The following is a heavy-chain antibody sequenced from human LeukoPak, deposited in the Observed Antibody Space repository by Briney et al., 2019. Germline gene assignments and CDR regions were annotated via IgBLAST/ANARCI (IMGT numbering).Heavy chain of an antibody. J-gene: IGHJ4*02. CDR3: ARDSTIFGVVINY. D-gene: IGHD3-3*01. Sequence: GGSLRLSCAASGFTFSSYAMSWVRQAPGKGLEWVSAISGSGGSTYYADSVKGRFTISRDNSKNTLYLQMNSLRAEDTAVYYCARDSTIFGVVINYWGQGTLVTVSS. CDR1: GFTFSSYA. CDR2: ISGSGGST. V-gene: IGHV3-23*01.